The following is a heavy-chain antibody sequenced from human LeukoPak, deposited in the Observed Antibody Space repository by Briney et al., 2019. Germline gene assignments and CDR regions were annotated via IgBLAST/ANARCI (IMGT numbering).Heavy chain of an antibody. Sequence: PGGSLRLSCAASGFTFSSYWMHWVRQAPGKGLEWVSYISSSGSTIYYAGSVKGRFTISRDNAKNSLYLQMNSLRAEDTAVHYCASRRDYGDYDFDYWGQGTLVTVSS. CDR1: GFTFSSYW. CDR2: ISSSGSTI. D-gene: IGHD4-17*01. CDR3: ASRRDYGDYDFDY. J-gene: IGHJ4*02. V-gene: IGHV3-48*04.